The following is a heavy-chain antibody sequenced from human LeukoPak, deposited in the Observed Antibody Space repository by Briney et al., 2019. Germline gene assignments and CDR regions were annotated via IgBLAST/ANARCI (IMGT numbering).Heavy chain of an antibody. CDR1: GFTFSSYA. CDR2: ISYDGSNK. D-gene: IGHD1-26*01. V-gene: IGHV3-30*04. J-gene: IGHJ4*02. CDR3: ARDSGSYTHEKGLDY. Sequence: AGSLSLSCAAYGFTFSSYAMHWVRQAQGKGLEWVAVISYDGSNKYYADSVKGRFTISRANSKNTLYLQMNSRRAEDTAVYYWARDSGSYTHEKGLDYWGQGTLVTVSS.